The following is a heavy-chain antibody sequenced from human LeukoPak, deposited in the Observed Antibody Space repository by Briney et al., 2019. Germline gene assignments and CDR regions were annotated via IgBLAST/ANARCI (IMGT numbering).Heavy chain of an antibody. CDR3: ARQGGVATTFDY. V-gene: IGHV4-59*08. CDR1: GGSITGYY. D-gene: IGHD5-12*01. CDR2: IYYSGST. Sequence: PSETLSLTCTVSGGSITGYYWNWIRQPPGKGLEWIGYIYYSGSTNYNPSLKSRVTISVDTSENQFSLKLNSVTAADTAAYYCARQGGVATTFDYWGQGTLATVSS. J-gene: IGHJ4*02.